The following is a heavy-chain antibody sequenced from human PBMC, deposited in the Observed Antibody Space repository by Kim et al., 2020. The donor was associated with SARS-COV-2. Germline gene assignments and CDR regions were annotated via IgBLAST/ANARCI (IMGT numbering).Heavy chain of an antibody. D-gene: IGHD2-15*01. CDR2: NT. J-gene: IGHJ4*02. V-gene: IGHV1-18*01. CDR3: AREEISSFDY. Sequence: NTNYAQKLKGRVTMTTDTSTSTAYTELRSLRSDDTAVYYCAREEISSFDYWGQGTLVTVSS.